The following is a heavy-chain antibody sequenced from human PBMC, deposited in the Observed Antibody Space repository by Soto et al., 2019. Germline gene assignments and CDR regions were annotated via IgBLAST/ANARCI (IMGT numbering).Heavy chain of an antibody. Sequence: ESGGGFVQPGGSLRLSCAASGFTLSNYAMSWVRQTPVKGLEWVSSITGSGAGTYYADSVKGRFTISRDNSKNTQYLEMNSLRVEDTAVYYCAKYTSGWDFDSWGQGTLVTVSS. CDR1: GFTLSNYA. D-gene: IGHD6-19*01. CDR2: ITGSGAGT. V-gene: IGHV3-23*01. J-gene: IGHJ4*02. CDR3: AKYTSGWDFDS.